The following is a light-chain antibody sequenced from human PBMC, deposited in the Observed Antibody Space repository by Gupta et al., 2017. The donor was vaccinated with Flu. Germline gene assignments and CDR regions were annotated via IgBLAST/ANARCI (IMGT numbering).Light chain of an antibody. Sequence: ATFSCRASQSVSITYIAWYQQTPGQAPRLLIYWASGRAAAIPDRFSGSGSGTDFTLTISRLEPGDFAVYYCQQFVSPPWTFGQGTKVEIK. CDR1: QSVSITY. CDR2: WAS. CDR3: QQFVSPPWT. V-gene: IGKV3-20*01. J-gene: IGKJ1*01.